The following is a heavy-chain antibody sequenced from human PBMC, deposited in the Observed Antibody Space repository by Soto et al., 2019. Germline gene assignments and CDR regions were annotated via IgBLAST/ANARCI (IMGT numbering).Heavy chain of an antibody. V-gene: IGHV3-23*01. Sequence: GGSLRLSCEAAGFAFNSYGINWVRQAPGKGLEWVSFISGSSGNIYYADSVKGRFTISRDNSKNTLYLQMNSLRAEDTAVYYCAKNQGVELVPLATVDWFDPWGQGSVVTVSS. D-gene: IGHD1-26*01. CDR2: ISGSSGNI. J-gene: IGHJ5*02. CDR1: GFAFNSYG. CDR3: AKNQGVELVPLATVDWFDP.